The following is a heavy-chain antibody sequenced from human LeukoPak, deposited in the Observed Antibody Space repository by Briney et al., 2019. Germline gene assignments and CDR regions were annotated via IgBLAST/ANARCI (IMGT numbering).Heavy chain of an antibody. CDR1: GGSFSGYY. Sequence: SETLSLTCAVYGGSFSGYYWSWTRQPPGKGLEWIGEINHSGSTNYNPSLKSRVTISVDTSKNQFSLKLSSVTAADTAVYYCARFLGVWGQGTLVTVSS. CDR2: INHSGST. CDR3: ARFLGV. J-gene: IGHJ4*02. V-gene: IGHV4-34*01.